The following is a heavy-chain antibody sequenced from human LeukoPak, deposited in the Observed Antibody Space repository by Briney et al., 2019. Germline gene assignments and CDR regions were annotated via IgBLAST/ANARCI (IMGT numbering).Heavy chain of an antibody. J-gene: IGHJ4*02. CDR2: INQGGSGK. CDR3: ARDRRSSAGSDF. D-gene: IGHD6-13*01. CDR1: GFTFSNYW. V-gene: IGHV3-7*01. Sequence: GGSLRLSRATSGFTFSNYWMSWVRQAPGEGLEWVASINQGGSGKYYLDSVKGRFSISRDNAKNSLFLRMDSLRADDTAVYYCARDRRSSAGSDFWGQGTRVTVSS.